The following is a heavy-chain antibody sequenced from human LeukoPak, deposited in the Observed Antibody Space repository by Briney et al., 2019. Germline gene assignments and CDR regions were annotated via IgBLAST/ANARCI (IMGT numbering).Heavy chain of an antibody. CDR3: ARFSRYGDYFDY. V-gene: IGHV1-18*01. CDR1: GYTFTSYG. Sequence: ASVKVSCRASGYTFTSYGISWVRQAPGQGLEWMGWISAYNGNTNYAQKLQGRVTMTTDTSTSTAYMELRSLRSDDTAVYYCARFSRYGDYFDYWGQGTLVTVSS. CDR2: ISAYNGNT. J-gene: IGHJ4*02. D-gene: IGHD4-17*01.